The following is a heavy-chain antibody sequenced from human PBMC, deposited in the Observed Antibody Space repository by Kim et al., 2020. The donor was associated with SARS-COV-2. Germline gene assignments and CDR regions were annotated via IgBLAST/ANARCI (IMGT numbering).Heavy chain of an antibody. D-gene: IGHD3-9*01. V-gene: IGHV1-8*01. CDR3: ARVGYYDILTGYFPPPPGSNGMDV. J-gene: IGHJ6*02. CDR1: GYTFTSYD. Sequence: ASVKVSCKASGYTFTSYDINWVRQATGQGLEWMGWMNPNSGNTGYAQKFQGRVTMTRNTSISTAYMELSSLRSEDTAVYYCARVGYYDILTGYFPPPPGSNGMDVWGQGTTVTVSS. CDR2: MNPNSGNT.